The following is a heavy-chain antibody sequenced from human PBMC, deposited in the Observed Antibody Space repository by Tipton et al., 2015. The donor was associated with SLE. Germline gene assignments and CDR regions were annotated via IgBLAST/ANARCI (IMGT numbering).Heavy chain of an antibody. Sequence: TLSLTCTVSGGSISSGSYYWGWIRQSPGRGLEWIGSIYSSGSTYYNPSLQSRVTVSVDTSKNQFSLKLTSVTAADTAVYYCARLQYYDFWSAYYQPFDYWGQGTLVTVSS. J-gene: IGHJ4*02. CDR1: GGSISSGSYY. CDR2: IYSSGST. CDR3: ARLQYYDFWSAYYQPFDY. D-gene: IGHD3-3*01. V-gene: IGHV4-39*07.